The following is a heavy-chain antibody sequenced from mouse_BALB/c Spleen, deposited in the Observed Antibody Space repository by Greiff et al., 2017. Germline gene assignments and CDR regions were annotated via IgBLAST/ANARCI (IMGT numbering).Heavy chain of an antibody. J-gene: IGHJ1*01. CDR3: ARPAMPWYFDV. Sequence: EVQLQQSGAELVRSGASVKLSCTASGFNIKDYYMHWVKQRPEQGLEWIGWIDPENGDTEYAPKFQGKATMTADTSSNTAYLQLSSLTSEDTAVYYCARPAMPWYFDVWGAGTTVTVSS. D-gene: IGHD6-5*01. V-gene: IGHV14-4*02. CDR2: IDPENGDT. CDR1: GFNIKDYY.